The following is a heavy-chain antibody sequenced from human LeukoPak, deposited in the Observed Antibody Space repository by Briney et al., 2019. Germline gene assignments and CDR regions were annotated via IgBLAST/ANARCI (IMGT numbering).Heavy chain of an antibody. J-gene: IGHJ4*02. Sequence: GGSLRLSCAASGFTFSSYAMHWVRQAPGKGLEWVAVISYDGSNKYYADSVKGRFTISRDNSKNTLYLQMNSLRAEDTAVYYCAKSTISYSSSAPGYYFDYWGQGTLVTVSS. CDR1: GFTFSSYA. CDR2: ISYDGSNK. V-gene: IGHV3-30-3*02. D-gene: IGHD6-6*01. CDR3: AKSTISYSSSAPGYYFDY.